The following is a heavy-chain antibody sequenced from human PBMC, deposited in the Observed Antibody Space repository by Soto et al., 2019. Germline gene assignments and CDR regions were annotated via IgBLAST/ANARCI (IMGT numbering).Heavy chain of an antibody. V-gene: IGHV3-23*01. Sequence: GGSLRLSCAASGFTFSSYAMSWVRQAPGKGLEWVSAISGSGGSTYYADSVKGRFTISRDNSKNTLYLQMNSLRAEDTAVYYCAKTGLDIVATSDALFDYWGQGTLVTVSS. D-gene: IGHD5-12*01. CDR2: ISGSGGST. J-gene: IGHJ4*02. CDR1: GFTFSSYA. CDR3: AKTGLDIVATSDALFDY.